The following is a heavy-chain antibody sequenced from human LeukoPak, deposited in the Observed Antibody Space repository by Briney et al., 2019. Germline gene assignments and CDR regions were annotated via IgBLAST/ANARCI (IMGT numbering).Heavy chain of an antibody. V-gene: IGHV3-21*01. CDR1: GFTLSSYS. Sequence: PGGSLRLSCAASGFTLSSYSMNWVRQAPGKGLEWVSFISSSSSYIYYADSVKGRFTISRDNAKNSLYLQMNSLRAEDTAVYYCARDLRRFAAYYFDYWGQGTLVTVSS. CDR2: ISSSSSYI. CDR3: ARDLRRFAAYYFDY. D-gene: IGHD5/OR15-5a*01. J-gene: IGHJ4*02.